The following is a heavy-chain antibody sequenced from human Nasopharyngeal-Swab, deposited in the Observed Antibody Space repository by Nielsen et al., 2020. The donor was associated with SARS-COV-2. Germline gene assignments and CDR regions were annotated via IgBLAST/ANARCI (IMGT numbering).Heavy chain of an antibody. CDR2: VSYSGPT. J-gene: IGHJ4*02. V-gene: IGHV4-39*02. D-gene: IGHD4-11*01. Sequence: SETLSLTCTVSGGSLSSSNYYWGWIRQPPGKGLEWTGTVSYSGPTYYNPSLKSRVTMSVDTSKNHFSLRLSSVTAADTAVYYCGRLTKTTVTRRLYFDHWGQGTLVTVSS. CDR1: GGSLSSSNYY. CDR3: GRLTKTTVTRRLYFDH.